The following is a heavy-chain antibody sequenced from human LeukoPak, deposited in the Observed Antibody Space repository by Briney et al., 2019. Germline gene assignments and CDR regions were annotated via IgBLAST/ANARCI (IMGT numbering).Heavy chain of an antibody. CDR3: ARGPIQLRIHNAMDV. D-gene: IGHD5-18*01. V-gene: IGHV3-49*04. CDR2: IRSKAYRGTT. CDR1: GFTFGDHA. J-gene: IGHJ6*02. Sequence: QPGRSLRLSCTGSGFTFGDHAMNWVRQAPGKGLEWVGFIRSKAYRGTTEYAASVKGRFTISRDDSASIAYLQMNSLRTEDTAVYYCARGPIQLRIHNAMDVWGQGTTVTVSS.